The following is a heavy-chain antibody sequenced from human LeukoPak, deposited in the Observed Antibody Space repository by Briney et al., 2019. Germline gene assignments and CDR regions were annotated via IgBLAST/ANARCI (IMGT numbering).Heavy chain of an antibody. V-gene: IGHV3-23*01. Sequence: GRSLRLSCAASGFTFSSYAMSWVRQAPGKGLEWVSAISGSGGSTYYADSVKGRFTISRDNSKNTLYLQMNSLRAEDTAVYYCATGGYSYGPGDYWGQGTLVTVSS. D-gene: IGHD5-18*01. CDR2: ISGSGGST. CDR3: ATGGYSYGPGDY. CDR1: GFTFSSYA. J-gene: IGHJ4*02.